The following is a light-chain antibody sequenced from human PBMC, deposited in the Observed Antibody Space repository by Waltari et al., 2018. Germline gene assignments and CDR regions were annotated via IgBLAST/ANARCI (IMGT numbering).Light chain of an antibody. CDR3: VSYAAGSNYV. V-gene: IGLV2-8*01. Sequence: QSALTQPPSASGSPGQSVTISCTGTSGDVGGYNYVSWYQHPPGTAPKVLIYAVSKRPSGVPDRFSGSKSGNTASLTVSGLQGEDEADYYCVSYAAGSNYVFGTGTKVTVL. CDR2: AVS. J-gene: IGLJ1*01. CDR1: SGDVGGYNY.